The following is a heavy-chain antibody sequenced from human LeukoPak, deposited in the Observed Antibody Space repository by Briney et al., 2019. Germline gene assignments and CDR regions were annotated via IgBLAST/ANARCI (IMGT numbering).Heavy chain of an antibody. D-gene: IGHD5-18*01. J-gene: IGHJ4*02. CDR1: GYTFTSYG. Sequence: ASVKVSCKASGYTFTSYGISWVRQAPGQGLEWMGWISAYNGNTNYAQKLQGRVTMTTDTFTSTAYMELRSLRSDDTAVYYCARVLQLWFQGALPYYFDYWGQGTLVTVSS. V-gene: IGHV1-18*01. CDR2: ISAYNGNT. CDR3: ARVLQLWFQGALPYYFDY.